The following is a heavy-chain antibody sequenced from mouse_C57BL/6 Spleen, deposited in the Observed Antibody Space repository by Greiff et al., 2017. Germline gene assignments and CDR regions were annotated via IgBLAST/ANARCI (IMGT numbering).Heavy chain of an antibody. D-gene: IGHD1-1*01. Sequence: SGAELVRPGASVTLSCKASGYTFTDYEMHWVKQTPVHGLEWIGAIDPETGGTAYNQKFKGKAILTADKSSSTAYMELRSLTSEASAVYYCTRRGSSIFDYWGQGTTLTVSS. J-gene: IGHJ2*01. CDR2: IDPETGGT. CDR1: GYTFTDYE. V-gene: IGHV1-15*01. CDR3: TRRGSSIFDY.